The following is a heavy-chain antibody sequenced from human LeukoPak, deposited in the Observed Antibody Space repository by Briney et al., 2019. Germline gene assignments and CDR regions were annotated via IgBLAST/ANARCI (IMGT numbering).Heavy chain of an antibody. V-gene: IGHV3-7*01. CDR2: IKQDGSEK. CDR1: GFTFSYYG. CDR3: AREEEQWELGRPFDY. D-gene: IGHD1-26*01. Sequence: GGSLRLSCAASGFTFSYYGLHWVRQAPGKGLEWVANIKQDGSEKYYVDSVKGRFTISRDNAKNSLYLQMNSLRAEDTAVYYCAREEEQWELGRPFDYWGQGTLVTVSS. J-gene: IGHJ4*02.